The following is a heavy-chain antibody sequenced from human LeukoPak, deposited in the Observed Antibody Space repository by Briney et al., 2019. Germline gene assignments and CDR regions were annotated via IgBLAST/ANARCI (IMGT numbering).Heavy chain of an antibody. V-gene: IGHV4-61*01. J-gene: IGHJ4*02. D-gene: IGHD3-10*01. CDR3: ARIPLYGSGSYSFDY. CDR1: GGSVSSGSYY. CDR2: IYYSGST. Sequence: SETLFLTCTVSGGSVSSGSYYWSWIRQPPGKGLEWIGYIYYSGSTNYNPSLKSRVTISVDTSKNQFSLKLSSVTAADTAVYYCARIPLYGSGSYSFDYWGQGTLVTVSS.